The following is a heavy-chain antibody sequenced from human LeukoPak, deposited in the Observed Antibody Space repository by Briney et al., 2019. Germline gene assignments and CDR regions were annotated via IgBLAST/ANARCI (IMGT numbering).Heavy chain of an antibody. CDR3: ARLGARQVLDY. J-gene: IGHJ4*02. Sequence: GGSLRLSCTASGFTFSSYWMSWVRQAPGKGLEWVANIKQDGGEKYYVDSVKGRFTISRDNAKNSLYLQMNSLRAADTAVYYCARLGARQVLDYWGQGTLVTVSS. CDR1: GFTFSSYW. D-gene: IGHD4-17*01. CDR2: IKQDGGEK. V-gene: IGHV3-7*01.